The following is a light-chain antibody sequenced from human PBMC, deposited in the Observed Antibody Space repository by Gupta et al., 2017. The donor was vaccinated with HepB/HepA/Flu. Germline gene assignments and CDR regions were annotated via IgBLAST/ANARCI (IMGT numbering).Light chain of an antibody. V-gene: IGLV3-9*01. Sequence: SYDLTQPLSVSVALGQTARIACGGHNIGHKDVHWYQQKPGQAPVVVIYTDNKRPSGIPERFSGSNSGNTATLTFSRAQAGDEADYYCQVWDSSTALYFFGAGTKVSVL. CDR1: NIGHKD. J-gene: IGLJ1*01. CDR2: TDN. CDR3: QVWDSSTALYF.